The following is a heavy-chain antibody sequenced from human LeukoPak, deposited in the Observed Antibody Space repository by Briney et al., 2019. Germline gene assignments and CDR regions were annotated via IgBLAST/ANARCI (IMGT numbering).Heavy chain of an antibody. J-gene: IGHJ4*02. D-gene: IGHD1-26*01. CDR2: IKQDGSEK. Sequence: GGSLRLSCAVSGFTFSSYWMNWVRQAPGKGLEWVASIKQDGSEKKYVDSVKGRFTISRDNAKNSLYLQMNSLRAEDTAVYYCARDDARWEVPFDYWGQGSLVTVSS. CDR3: ARDDARWEVPFDY. CDR1: GFTFSSYW. V-gene: IGHV3-7*01.